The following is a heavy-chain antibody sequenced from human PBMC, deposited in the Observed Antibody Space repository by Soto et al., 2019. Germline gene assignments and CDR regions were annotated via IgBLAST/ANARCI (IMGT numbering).Heavy chain of an antibody. Sequence: SEPLSLSCRVSDGSMNSDSSYWGWIRQPPGKGLEWIGVINHSGSTYHNLSLKGRVTMSVDASRNQFSLKLTSMTAADTAAYYCARLGGYVSVGYYYLWDSWGQGTLVTVSS. CDR2: INHSGST. CDR1: DGSMNSDSSY. CDR3: ARLGGYVSVGYYYLWDS. D-gene: IGHD3-22*01. J-gene: IGHJ4*02. V-gene: IGHV4-39*01.